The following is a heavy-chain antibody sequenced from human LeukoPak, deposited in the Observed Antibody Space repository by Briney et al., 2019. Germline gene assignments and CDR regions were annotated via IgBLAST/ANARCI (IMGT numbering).Heavy chain of an antibody. CDR2: ISYDGSNK. CDR1: GFTFTNYA. V-gene: IGHV3-30*04. Sequence: GGSLRLSCAVSGFTFTNYAMHWVRQAPGKGLEWVAVISYDGSNKYYADSVKGRFTISRDNSKSTLYLQMNSLRAEDTAVYYCAREEDLLRFWDGYMDVWGKGTTVTVSS. CDR3: AREEDLLRFWDGYMDV. J-gene: IGHJ6*03. D-gene: IGHD3-3*01.